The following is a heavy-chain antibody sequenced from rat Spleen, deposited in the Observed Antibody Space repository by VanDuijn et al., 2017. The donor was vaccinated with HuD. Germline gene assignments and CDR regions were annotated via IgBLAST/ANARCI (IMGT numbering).Heavy chain of an antibody. CDR2: IIYDGSKT. CDR1: GFTFRDYA. V-gene: IGHV5-17*01. D-gene: IGHD1-12*02. CDR3: TTDTFYDVTYYPGGFDY. J-gene: IGHJ2*01. Sequence: EVQLVESGGGLVQPGRSLKLSCAASGFTFRDYAMAWVRQAPKKGLEWVATIIYDGSKTYYRDSVKGRFTISSDNAQNTLYLQMKSLRSEDTATYYCTTDTFYDVTYYPGGFDYWGQGVMVTVSS.